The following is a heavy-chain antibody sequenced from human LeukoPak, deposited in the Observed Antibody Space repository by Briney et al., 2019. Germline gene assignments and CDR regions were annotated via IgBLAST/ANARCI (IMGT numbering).Heavy chain of an antibody. J-gene: IGHJ4*02. CDR1: GFTFDDYA. V-gene: IGHV3-9*01. D-gene: IGHD4-23*01. Sequence: QPGRSLRLSCAASGFTFDDYAMHWVRQAPGKGLEWVSGISWNSGSIGYADSVKGRFTISRDNAKNSLYLQMSSLRAEDAAVYYCVRGTTYGGSDYWGQGTLVTVSS. CDR3: VRGTTYGGSDY. CDR2: ISWNSGSI.